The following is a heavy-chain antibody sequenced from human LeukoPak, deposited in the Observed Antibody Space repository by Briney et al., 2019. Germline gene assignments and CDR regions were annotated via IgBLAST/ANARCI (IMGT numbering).Heavy chain of an antibody. CDR1: EFTSSDYS. D-gene: IGHD3-10*01. V-gene: IGHV3-48*01. CDR2: IDENSKTI. Sequence: QPGGSLRLSCAASEFTSSDYSMNWVRQAPGKGLEWVSYIDENSKTIYYADSVKGRFTISRDNAKNSLYLQMNSLRAEDTAVYYCARDGLPRGLLWFGEPHFDYWGQGTLVTVSS. CDR3: ARDGLPRGLLWFGEPHFDY. J-gene: IGHJ4*02.